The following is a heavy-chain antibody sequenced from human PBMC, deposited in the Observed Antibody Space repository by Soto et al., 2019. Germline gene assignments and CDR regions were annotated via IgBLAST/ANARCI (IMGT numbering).Heavy chain of an antibody. D-gene: IGHD2-2*01. J-gene: IGHJ3*02. CDR1: GFSFNNYA. CDR2: ISSNSGSV. CDR3: AKGVSTSWLRDGFDI. V-gene: IGHV3-9*01. Sequence: EVELVESGGGLVQPGRSLRLSCAASGFSFNNYAMHWVRQVPRKGLEWVSGISSNSGSVGYADSVKGRFTISRDNGKNSLYLEMNSLTVEDSALYYCAKGVSTSWLRDGFDIWGQGTMVTASS.